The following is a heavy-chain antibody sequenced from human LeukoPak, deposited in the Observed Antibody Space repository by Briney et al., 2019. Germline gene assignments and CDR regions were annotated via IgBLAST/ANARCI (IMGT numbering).Heavy chain of an antibody. Sequence: GSLRLSCAASGFTFSDYYMSWIRQAPGKGLEWVSYISSSGSTIYYADSVKGRFTISRDNAKNSLYLQMNSLRAEDTAVYYCARELDYYYYMDVWGKGTTVTVSS. CDR3: ARELDYYYYMDV. J-gene: IGHJ6*03. V-gene: IGHV3-11*04. CDR2: ISSSGSTI. CDR1: GFTFSDYY.